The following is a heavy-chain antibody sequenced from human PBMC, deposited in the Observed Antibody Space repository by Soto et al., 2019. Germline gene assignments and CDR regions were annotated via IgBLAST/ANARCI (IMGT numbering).Heavy chain of an antibody. D-gene: IGHD3-9*01. CDR1: GFTFSSYG. Sequence: PVGSLRLSCAASGFTFSSYGMHWVRQAPGKGLEWVAVIWYDGSNKYYADSVKGRFTISRDNSKNTLYLQMNSLRAEDTAVYYCARGPGAYYDILTGYSYYYGMDIWGQGTTVTVSS. CDR3: ARGPGAYYDILTGYSYYYGMDI. J-gene: IGHJ6*02. CDR2: IWYDGSNK. V-gene: IGHV3-33*01.